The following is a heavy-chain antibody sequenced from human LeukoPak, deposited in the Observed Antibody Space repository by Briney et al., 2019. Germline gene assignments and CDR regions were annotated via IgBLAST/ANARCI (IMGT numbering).Heavy chain of an antibody. J-gene: IGHJ4*02. CDR3: ARATETTNYSPLAY. D-gene: IGHD2-8*01. CDR1: GGSISSYY. Sequence: PSETLSLTCTVSGGSISSYYWSWIRQPPGKGLEWIGYIYYSGSTNYNPSLKSRVTISVDTSKNQFSLKLSSVTAADTAVYFCARATETTNYSPLAYWGPGILVAVSS. CDR2: IYYSGST. V-gene: IGHV4-59*08.